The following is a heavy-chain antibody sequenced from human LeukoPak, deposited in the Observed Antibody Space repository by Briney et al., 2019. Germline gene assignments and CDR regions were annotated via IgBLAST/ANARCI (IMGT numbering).Heavy chain of an antibody. V-gene: IGHV3-7*01. J-gene: IGHJ4*02. D-gene: IGHD2-8*01. CDR3: VPLWCREKGDY. CDR1: GFTFSSYA. CDR2: ISPEGSDK. Sequence: GRSLRLSCAASGFTFSSYAMHWVRQAPGKGLEWVAAISPEGSDKYYVDSVKGRLTISRDNAKQSLYLQMNTLTAEDTAVYYCVPLWCREKGDYWGQGTLVTVSS.